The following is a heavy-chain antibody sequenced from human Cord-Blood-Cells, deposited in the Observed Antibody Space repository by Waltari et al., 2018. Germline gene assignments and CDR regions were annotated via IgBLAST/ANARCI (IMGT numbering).Heavy chain of an antibody. CDR3: ARTANWGYYYYYYMDV. V-gene: IGHV3-7*01. J-gene: IGHJ6*03. CDR2: IKQDGSEK. CDR1: GFTFSSYW. D-gene: IGHD7-27*01. Sequence: EMQLVESGGGLVQPGGSLRLSCAASGFTFSSYWMSWVRQAPGKGLEWVANIKQDGSEKYYVDSVKGRFTIYRDNAKNSLYLQMNSLRAEDTAVYYCARTANWGYYYYYYMDVWGKGTTVTVSS.